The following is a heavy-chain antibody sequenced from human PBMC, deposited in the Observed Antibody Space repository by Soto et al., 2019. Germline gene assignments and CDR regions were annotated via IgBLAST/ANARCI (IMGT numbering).Heavy chain of an antibody. J-gene: IGHJ1*01. CDR1: GYTLTSYG. V-gene: IGHV1-18*04. CDR3: AMDYGDRPEYFKH. D-gene: IGHD4-17*01. Sequence: QVQLVQSGPDLKRPGASMKVSSKASGYTLTSYGISWGRQAPGQGLEWMAWISPLKGRTQYSQKAQGRVTLSTDTSSNTAYMEMTTLRVDDTAVYYCAMDYGDRPEYFKHWGQGTLVTVS. CDR2: ISPLKGRT.